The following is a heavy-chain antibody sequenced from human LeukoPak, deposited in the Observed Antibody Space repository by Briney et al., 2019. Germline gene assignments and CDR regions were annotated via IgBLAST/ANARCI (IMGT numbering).Heavy chain of an antibody. CDR3: ARDGSSFDY. CDR2: IKGDGSEI. Sequence: GGSLRLSCAASGFTFSSFWMSWVRYAPGKGLEWVANIKGDGSEIYYVDSVKGRFSISRDNAKNSLYLQMSSLRAEDTAVYYCARDGSSFDYWGQGALVTVSS. CDR1: GFTFSSFW. J-gene: IGHJ4*02. V-gene: IGHV3-7*01. D-gene: IGHD2-15*01.